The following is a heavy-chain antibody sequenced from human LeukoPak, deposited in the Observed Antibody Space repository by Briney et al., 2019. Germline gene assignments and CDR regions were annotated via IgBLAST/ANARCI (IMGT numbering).Heavy chain of an antibody. V-gene: IGHV3-66*01. D-gene: IGHD3-22*01. CDR1: GFTVSSNY. CDR2: MYSGGAT. CDR3: ALEKDDSPDY. J-gene: IGHJ4*02. Sequence: GGSLRLSCVASGFTVSSNYMSWVRQAPGKGLEWVSVMYSGGATYFADSVKGRFTISRDNSKNTLYLQMNSLRAEDTAVYYCALEKDDSPDYWGQGTLVTVSS.